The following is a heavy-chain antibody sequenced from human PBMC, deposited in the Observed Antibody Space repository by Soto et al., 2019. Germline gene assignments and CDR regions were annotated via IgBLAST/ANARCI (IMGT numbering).Heavy chain of an antibody. Sequence: GESLKISCKGSGYTFTSYWINWVRQMPGKGLEWMGRIDPSDSYTNYSPSFQGHVTISADKSTRTAYLQWSSLKASDTAMYYWARTPAAGKYYEGMDVGGKGPTVTVPS. D-gene: IGHD6-13*01. V-gene: IGHV5-10-1*01. J-gene: IGHJ6*04. CDR1: GYTFTSYW. CDR2: IDPSDSYT. CDR3: ARTPAAGKYYEGMDV.